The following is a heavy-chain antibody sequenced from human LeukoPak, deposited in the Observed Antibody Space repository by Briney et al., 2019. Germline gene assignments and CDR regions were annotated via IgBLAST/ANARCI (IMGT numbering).Heavy chain of an antibody. CDR1: GGSLSRYY. V-gene: IGHV4-59*01. CDR3: ARGAVTAFDGFHI. D-gene: IGHD2-21*02. Sequence: SETLSLTCSVSGGSLSRYYWNWLRQPPGKGLELIGYIYYSGDTKYNPSLKSRVSFSIDTSKNQLSLKLTSVTAADTAVYYCARGAVTAFDGFHIWGQGTMVTVS. CDR2: IYYSGDT. J-gene: IGHJ3*02.